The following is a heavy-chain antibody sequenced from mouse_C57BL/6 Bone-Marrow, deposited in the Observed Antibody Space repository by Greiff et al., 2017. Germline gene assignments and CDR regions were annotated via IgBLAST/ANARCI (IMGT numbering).Heavy chain of an antibody. J-gene: IGHJ3*01. CDR3: ARQLIYYDYAFAY. Sequence: QVQLQQPGAELVQPGASVKMSCKASGYTFPSYWITWVKQRPGQGLKWIGDIYPGSGSTNYNEKFKSKATLTVDTSSSTAYMQLSSLTSEDSAVYYCARQLIYYDYAFAYWGQGTLVTVSA. CDR2: IYPGSGST. CDR1: GYTFPSYW. V-gene: IGHV1-55*01. D-gene: IGHD2-4*01.